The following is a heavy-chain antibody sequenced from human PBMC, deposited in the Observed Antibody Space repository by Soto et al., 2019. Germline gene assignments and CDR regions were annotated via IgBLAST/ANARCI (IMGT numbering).Heavy chain of an antibody. D-gene: IGHD2-21*01. CDR3: ARGDLWHPGPSYYYHYMDV. J-gene: IGHJ6*03. CDR1: GFTFSRYW. Sequence: GGSLRLSCAGSGFTFSRYWMHWARQAPGKGLVWVSRIDGDGDSSSYADSVKGRFTMSRDNSKNTLDLQMNSLRAEDTAVYYCARGDLWHPGPSYYYHYMDVWGKGTTVTVSS. V-gene: IGHV3-74*01. CDR2: IDGDGDSS.